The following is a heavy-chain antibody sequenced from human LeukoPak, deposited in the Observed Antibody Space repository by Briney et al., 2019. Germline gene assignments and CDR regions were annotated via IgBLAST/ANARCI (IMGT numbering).Heavy chain of an antibody. CDR3: ARGDCSSTSCYLPY. Sequence: ASVKVSCKASGYTFTSYYMHWVRQAPGQGLEWMGWINPNSGGTNYAQKFQGRVTMTRDTSISTAYMELSRLRSDDTAVYYCARGDCSSTSCYLPYWGQGTLVTVSS. CDR1: GYTFTSYY. J-gene: IGHJ4*02. CDR2: INPNSGGT. D-gene: IGHD2-2*01. V-gene: IGHV1-2*02.